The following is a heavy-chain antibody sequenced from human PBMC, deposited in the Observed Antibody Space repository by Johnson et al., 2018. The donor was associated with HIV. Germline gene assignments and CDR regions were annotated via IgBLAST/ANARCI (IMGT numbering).Heavy chain of an antibody. CDR2: ISYDGSNK. D-gene: IGHD1-14*01. V-gene: IGHV3-30*04. J-gene: IGHJ3*02. Sequence: QVQLVESGGGVVQPGRSLRLSCAASGFTFSSYAMHWVRQAPGKGLEWVAVISYDGSNKFYADSVKGRFTISRDNSKNTLYLQMNSLRHEDTAVYYCARDQGELRRTHAFDIWGQGTMV. CDR3: ARDQGELRRTHAFDI. CDR1: GFTFSSYA.